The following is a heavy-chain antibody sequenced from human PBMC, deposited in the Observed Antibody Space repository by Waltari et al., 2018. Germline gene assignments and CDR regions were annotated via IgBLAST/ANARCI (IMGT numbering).Heavy chain of an antibody. V-gene: IGHV4-34*01. CDR3: ARGYDFWSGYQPFDY. CDR2: INHSGNT. Sequence: QVQLQQWGAGLLKPSETLSLTCAVYGESFSGYYWSWIRQPPGKGLYWVGEINHSGNTNYNPSLKSRVTISIDTSKNQFSLKLSSVTAADTAVYYCARGYDFWSGYQPFDYWGQGTLVTVSS. J-gene: IGHJ4*02. D-gene: IGHD3-3*01. CDR1: GESFSGYY.